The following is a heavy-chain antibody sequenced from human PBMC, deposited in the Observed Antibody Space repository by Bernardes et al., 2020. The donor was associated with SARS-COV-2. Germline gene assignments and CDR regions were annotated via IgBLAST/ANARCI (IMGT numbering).Heavy chain of an antibody. CDR1: GFTFSDYS. Sequence: GGSLRLSCVASGFTFSDYSMNWVRQAPGKGLEWVARIYNDGSSRDYADSVKGRFTISRDNAKNTVYLQMNSLRAEDTAVYYCARAENNWNYVLDYWGQGTLVTVSS. V-gene: IGHV3-74*01. J-gene: IGHJ4*02. CDR3: ARAENNWNYVLDY. D-gene: IGHD1-7*01. CDR2: IYNDGSSR.